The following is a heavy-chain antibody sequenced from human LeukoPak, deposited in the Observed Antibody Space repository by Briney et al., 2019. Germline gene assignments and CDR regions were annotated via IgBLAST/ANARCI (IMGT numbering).Heavy chain of an antibody. J-gene: IGHJ4*02. CDR1: GFTLSTYW. Sequence: GGSLRLSCEASGFTLSTYWMNWVRQVPGKGLDWVANINPDGSGKRYVDSVKGRLTIARDNADNPLSLQMNSLRAEDTAVYYCASWGAGGNSWGQGTLVTVSS. CDR3: ASWGAGGNS. CDR2: INPDGSGK. V-gene: IGHV3-7*01. D-gene: IGHD3-16*01.